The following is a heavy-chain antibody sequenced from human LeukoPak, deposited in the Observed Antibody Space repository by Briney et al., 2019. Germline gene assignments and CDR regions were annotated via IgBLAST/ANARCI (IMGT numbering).Heavy chain of an antibody. CDR1: GFTFSDYY. Sequence: GGSLRLSCAASGFTFSDYYMSWIRQAPGKGLEWVSYISRSGSTIYYADSVKGRFTISRDNAKNSLYLQMNSLRAEDTAVYYCARSGDDSSGYYYFDFDYWGQGTLVTVSS. CDR2: ISRSGSTI. V-gene: IGHV3-11*04. D-gene: IGHD3-22*01. CDR3: ARSGDDSSGYYYFDFDY. J-gene: IGHJ4*02.